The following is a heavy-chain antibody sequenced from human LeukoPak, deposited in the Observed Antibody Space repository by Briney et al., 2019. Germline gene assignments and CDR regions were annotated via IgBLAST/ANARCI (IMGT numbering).Heavy chain of an antibody. D-gene: IGHD5-18*01. CDR2: MNPNSGNT. J-gene: IGHJ6*03. V-gene: IGHV1-8*01. Sequence: ASVKVSCKTSGYTFTSYDINWVRQATGQGLEWMGWMNPNSGNTGYAQKFQGRVTMTRNTSISTAYMELSSLRSEDTAVYYCARARDELWLSYYYYYYMDVWGKGTTVTVSS. CDR3: ARARDELWLSYYYYYYMDV. CDR1: GYTFTSYD.